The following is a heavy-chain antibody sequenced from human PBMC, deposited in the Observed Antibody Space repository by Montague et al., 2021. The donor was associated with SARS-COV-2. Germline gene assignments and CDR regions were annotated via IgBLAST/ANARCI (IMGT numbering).Heavy chain of an antibody. CDR1: DVSLSTSTW. CDR3: ARGGLGNSGFDY. CDR2: IYLSGCT. D-gene: IGHD5-12*01. Sequence: SETLSLTCVVSDVSLSTSTWWSWVRQSPGKGLEWVGEIYLSGCTQYNPSVKSRVSISLDDSRSQFSLRLTSVTAADTAVYFCARGGLGNSGFDYWGQGTLVTVSS. V-gene: IGHV4-4*02. J-gene: IGHJ4*02.